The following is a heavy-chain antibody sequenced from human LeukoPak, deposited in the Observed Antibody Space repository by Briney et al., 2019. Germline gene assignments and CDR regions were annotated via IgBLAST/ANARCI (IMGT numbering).Heavy chain of an antibody. Sequence: GESLKISCKGSGYSFTSYWIGWVRQMPGKGLEWMGVIYPGDSDTSYSPSFQGQVTISADKSISTAYLQWSSLKASDTAMYYCARICSGGSCYPGAFDIWGQGTMVTVSS. CDR1: GYSFTSYW. CDR3: ARICSGGSCYPGAFDI. V-gene: IGHV5-51*01. D-gene: IGHD2-15*01. J-gene: IGHJ3*02. CDR2: IYPGDSDT.